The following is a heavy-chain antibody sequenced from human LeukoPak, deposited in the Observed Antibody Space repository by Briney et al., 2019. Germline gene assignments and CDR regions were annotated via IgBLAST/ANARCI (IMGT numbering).Heavy chain of an antibody. D-gene: IGHD3-3*01. V-gene: IGHV3-21*01. CDR3: ARDPWSGPFGWFDP. Sequence: PGGSLRLSCAASGFTFSSYSMNWVRQAPGKGLEWVSSISSSSSYIYYADSVKGRFTISRDNAKNSLYLQMNSLRAEDTAVYYCARDPWSGPFGWFDPWGQGTLVTVSS. CDR1: GFTFSSYS. CDR2: ISSSSSYI. J-gene: IGHJ5*02.